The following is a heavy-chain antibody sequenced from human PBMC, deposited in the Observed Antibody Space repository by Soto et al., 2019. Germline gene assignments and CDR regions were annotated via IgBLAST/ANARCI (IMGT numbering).Heavy chain of an antibody. CDR1: GGSISSSSYY. Sequence: SETLSLTCTVSGGSISSSSYYWGWIRQPPGKGLEWIGSIYYSGSTYYNPSLKSRVTISVDTSKNQFSRKLSSVTAADTAGYYCARQAEYYDFWSGYYIRYYYYYGIDVWGQGTTVTVSS. CDR3: ARQAEYYDFWSGYYIRYYYYYGIDV. CDR2: IYYSGST. V-gene: IGHV4-39*01. D-gene: IGHD3-3*01. J-gene: IGHJ6*02.